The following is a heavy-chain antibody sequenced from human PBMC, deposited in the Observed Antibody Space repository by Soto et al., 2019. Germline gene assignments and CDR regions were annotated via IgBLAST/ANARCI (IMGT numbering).Heavy chain of an antibody. Sequence: SETLSLTCTVSGDSINSYYWNWIRQSPGQGLEWIGYIYYSGSTNYNPSLKSRVTISLDTSKNQFSLKLSSVTAADTAVYYCASLGSGDYFDYWGQGTLVTVSS. CDR2: IYYSGST. V-gene: IGHV4-59*08. J-gene: IGHJ4*02. D-gene: IGHD4-17*01. CDR1: GDSINSYY. CDR3: ASLGSGDYFDY.